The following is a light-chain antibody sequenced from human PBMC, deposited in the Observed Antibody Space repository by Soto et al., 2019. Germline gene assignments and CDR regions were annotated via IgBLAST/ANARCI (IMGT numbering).Light chain of an antibody. J-gene: IGKJ2*01. V-gene: IGKV3-20*01. CDR1: QSVSSSY. Sequence: EIVLTQSPGTLSLSPGERATLSCRASQSVSSSYLAWYQQKPGQAPRLLIYGASSRATGIPDRFSGSGSGTDFTLTISRLEPEDFAVYYCQQYGSPRGLYTFGQGTKLEIK. CDR2: GAS. CDR3: QQYGSPRGLYT.